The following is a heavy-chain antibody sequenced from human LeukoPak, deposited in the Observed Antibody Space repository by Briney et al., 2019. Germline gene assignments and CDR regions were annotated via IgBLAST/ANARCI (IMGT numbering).Heavy chain of an antibody. CDR2: IYDSGST. CDR1: GGSIRSSYYY. D-gene: IGHD3-22*01. Sequence: SETLSLTCTVSGGSIRSSYYYWGWIRQPPGKGLEWIGSIYDSGSTYYNPSLKSRVTISVDTSKNQFSLKLNSVTAADMAVYYCAIGVVITTAFDNWGQGTLVTVSS. J-gene: IGHJ4*02. CDR3: AIGVVITTAFDN. V-gene: IGHV4-39*01.